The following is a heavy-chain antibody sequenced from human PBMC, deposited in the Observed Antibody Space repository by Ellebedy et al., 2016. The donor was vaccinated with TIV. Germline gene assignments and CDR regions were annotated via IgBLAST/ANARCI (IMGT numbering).Heavy chain of an antibody. Sequence: GGSLRLSCAGSGFTFSMYDMHGVRQATGKGLEWVSAIDTSGGTSYSDSVKGRFSISRENDWNSMYLQMNSLGVGDTAVYYCVRESTTGVKGEYDYWGQGTLVTVSS. D-gene: IGHD1/OR15-1a*01. CDR2: IDTSGGT. J-gene: IGHJ4*02. CDR1: GFTFSMYD. CDR3: VRESTTGVKGEYDY. V-gene: IGHV3-13*01.